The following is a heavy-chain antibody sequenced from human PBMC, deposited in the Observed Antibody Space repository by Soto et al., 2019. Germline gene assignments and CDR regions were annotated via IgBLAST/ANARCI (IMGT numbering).Heavy chain of an antibody. V-gene: IGHV3-23*01. J-gene: IGHJ5*02. CDR1: GFTFSSYA. CDR2: ISGSGGST. CDR3: AKTWEIPMAAFEA. Sequence: GSLGLPCAASGFTFSSYAMSWVRQAPGKGLEWVSAISGSGGSTYYADSVKGRFTISRDNSKNTLYLQMNSLRAEDTAVYYWAKTWEIPMAAFEAWGQGTLVTVAS. D-gene: IGHD1-26*01.